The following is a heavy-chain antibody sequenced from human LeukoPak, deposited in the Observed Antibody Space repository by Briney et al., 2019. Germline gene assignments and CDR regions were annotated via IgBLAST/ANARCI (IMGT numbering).Heavy chain of an antibody. CDR3: ARDPPYYGDYAFDY. Sequence: GGSLRLSCAASGFTFSSYAMHWVRQAPGKGLEWVAVISYDGSNKYYADSVKGRFTISRDNSKNTLYLQMNSLRAEDTAVYYCARDPPYYGDYAFDYWGQGTLVTVSS. V-gene: IGHV3-30*04. CDR1: GFTFSSYA. D-gene: IGHD4-17*01. CDR2: ISYDGSNK. J-gene: IGHJ4*02.